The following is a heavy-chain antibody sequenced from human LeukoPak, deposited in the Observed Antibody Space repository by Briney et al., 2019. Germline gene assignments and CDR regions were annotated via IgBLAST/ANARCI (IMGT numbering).Heavy chain of an antibody. CDR2: LQYDGSSK. V-gene: IGHV3-30*02. CDR1: GFTFSSYG. Sequence: GGSLRLSCAASGFTFSSYGMHWVRQAPGKGLEWVAFLQYDGSSKHYADSVKGRFTISRDNSKNTVYVQMNSLRADDTAVYYCAKAGSSGLDYWGQGTLVTVSS. J-gene: IGHJ4*02. D-gene: IGHD3-22*01. CDR3: AKAGSSGLDY.